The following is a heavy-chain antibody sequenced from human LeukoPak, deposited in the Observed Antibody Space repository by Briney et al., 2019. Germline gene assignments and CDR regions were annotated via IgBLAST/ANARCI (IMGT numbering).Heavy chain of an antibody. CDR1: GFTFSSYT. CDR3: ARGDHVYDDYGDYVSWFDP. D-gene: IGHD4-17*01. J-gene: IGHJ5*02. Sequence: PGGSLRLSCAASGFTFSSYTMNWVRQAPGKGLEWVSSISSSSSYTHYADSVKGRFTISRDNAKNSLYLQMNSLRAEDTAVYYCARGDHVYDDYGDYVSWFDPWGQGTLVTVSS. V-gene: IGHV3-21*01. CDR2: ISSSSSYT.